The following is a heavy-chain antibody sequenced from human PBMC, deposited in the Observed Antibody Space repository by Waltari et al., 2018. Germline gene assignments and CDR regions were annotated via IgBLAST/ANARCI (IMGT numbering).Heavy chain of an antibody. CDR2: ISYSGVS. Sequence: QESGPGLVKPSETLSLTCTVSGVSISTSNYYWGWVRQPPGKGLEWIGTISYSGVSYYNSSLESRVTISLDTSKNQLSLRLASVIAADTAVYYCAGNSGDLSWPWGQGTLVIVSS. J-gene: IGHJ5*02. D-gene: IGHD3-16*02. V-gene: IGHV4-39*07. CDR3: AGNSGDLSWP. CDR1: GVSISTSNYY.